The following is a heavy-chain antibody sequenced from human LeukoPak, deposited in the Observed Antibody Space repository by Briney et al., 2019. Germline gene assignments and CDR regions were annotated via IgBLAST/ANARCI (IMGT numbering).Heavy chain of an antibody. Sequence: PSETLSLTCTVSGGSISSYYWTWIRQPAGKGLEWIGRIYTSGSTNYNPSLKSRVTMSLDTSKNQFSLKLSSVTAADTAVYYCARDLASYDLFDYWGQGTLVTVSS. CDR3: ARDLASYDLFDY. D-gene: IGHD1-26*01. J-gene: IGHJ4*02. CDR1: GGSISSYY. V-gene: IGHV4-4*07. CDR2: IYTSGST.